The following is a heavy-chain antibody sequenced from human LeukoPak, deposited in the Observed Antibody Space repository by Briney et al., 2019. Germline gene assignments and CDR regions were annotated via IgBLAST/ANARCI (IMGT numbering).Heavy chain of an antibody. V-gene: IGHV4-59*01. Sequence: SETLSLTCTVSGGSISSYYWSWIRQPPGQGLEWIGYIYYSGSTNYNPSLKSRVTISVDTSKNQFSLKLSSVTAADTAVYYCARSAVAAAIGHYYYMDVWGKGTTVTVSS. CDR2: IYYSGST. J-gene: IGHJ6*03. D-gene: IGHD2-2*02. CDR1: GGSISSYY. CDR3: ARSAVAAAIGHYYYMDV.